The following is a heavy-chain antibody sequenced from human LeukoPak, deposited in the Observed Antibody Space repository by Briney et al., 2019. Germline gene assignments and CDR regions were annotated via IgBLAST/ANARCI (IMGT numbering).Heavy chain of an antibody. V-gene: IGHV3-23*01. J-gene: IGHJ4*02. CDR3: GNDYHSSSLHDF. CDR1: GFAFSSYA. Sequence: PGGSLRLSCAASGFAFSSYAMSWVRQPPGKGLEWVSVISRRDDYTYYAASVKGRFTISRDNSKHTLHLQMNTLRAEDTAVYYCGNDYHSSSLHDFWGQGTLVTVSS. D-gene: IGHD6-19*01. CDR2: ISRRDDYT.